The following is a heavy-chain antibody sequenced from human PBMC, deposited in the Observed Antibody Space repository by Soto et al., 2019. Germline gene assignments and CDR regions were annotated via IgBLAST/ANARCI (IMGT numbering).Heavy chain of an antibody. D-gene: IGHD5-12*01. V-gene: IGHV5-51*01. CDR3: ARQVTEMATIIDY. CDR2: IYPGDSDT. Sequence: GESLKISCKGSGYRFTSYWIGWVRQMPGKGLEWMGIIYPGDSDTRYSPSFQGQVTISADKSISTAYLQWSSLKASDTAMYYCARQVTEMATIIDYWGQGTLVTVSS. J-gene: IGHJ4*02. CDR1: GYRFTSYW.